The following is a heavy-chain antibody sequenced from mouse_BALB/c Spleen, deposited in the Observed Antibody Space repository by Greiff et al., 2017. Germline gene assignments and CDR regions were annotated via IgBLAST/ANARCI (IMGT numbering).Heavy chain of an antibody. J-gene: IGHJ3*01. CDR3: ARSGYGNYGGFAY. CDR2: ISSGGGST. CDR1: GFAFSSSA. Sequence: EVMLVESGGGLVKPGGSLTLSCAASGFAFSSSAMSWVRQTPEKRLEWVAYISSGGGSTYYPDTVKGRFTISRDNAKNTLYLQMSSLKSEDTAMYYCARSGYGNYGGFAYWGQGTLVTVSA. D-gene: IGHD2-1*01. V-gene: IGHV5-12-1*01.